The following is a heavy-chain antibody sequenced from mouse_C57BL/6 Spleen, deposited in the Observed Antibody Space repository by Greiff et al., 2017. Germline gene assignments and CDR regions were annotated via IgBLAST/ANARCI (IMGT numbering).Heavy chain of an antibody. CDR2: ISYSGST. Sequence: EVKLMESGPGLAKPSQTLSLTCSVTGYSITSDYWNWIRKIPGNKLEYMGYISYSGSTYYNPSLDSLSSITRATSKNQYCLQLNSVTTEDTATSYCAIRRNYRDVDYWGQGTTLTVSS. J-gene: IGHJ2*01. V-gene: IGHV3-8*01. CDR1: GYSITSDY. CDR3: AIRRNYRDVDY. D-gene: IGHD2-1*01.